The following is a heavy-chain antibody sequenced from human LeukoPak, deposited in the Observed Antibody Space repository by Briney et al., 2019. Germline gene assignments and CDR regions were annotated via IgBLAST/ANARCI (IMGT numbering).Heavy chain of an antibody. V-gene: IGHV1-46*01. CDR1: GYIFTSYY. CDR3: ARAGYARSGYYSY. J-gene: IGHJ4*02. D-gene: IGHD3-22*01. Sequence: ASVKVSCKASGYIFTSYYMHWLRQAPGQGLEWVVLINPTGGSTTYAQNFQGRVTMTRDTSTTTVYMEVSSLRSEDTAVYYCARAGYARSGYYSYWGQGTLVPVSS. CDR2: INPTGGST.